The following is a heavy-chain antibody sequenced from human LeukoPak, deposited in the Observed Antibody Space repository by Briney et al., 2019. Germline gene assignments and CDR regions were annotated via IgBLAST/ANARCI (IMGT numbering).Heavy chain of an antibody. V-gene: IGHV7-4-1*02. Sequence: ASVKVSCKASGYTFTSYAMNWARQAPGQGLEWMGWINTNTGNPTYAQGFTGRFVFSLDTSVSTAYLQISSLKAEDTTVYYCARIAVAGGWHYYYYGMDAWGQGTTVTVSS. CDR3: ARIAVAGGWHYYYYGMDA. D-gene: IGHD6-19*01. J-gene: IGHJ6*02. CDR2: INTNTGNP. CDR1: GYTFTSYA.